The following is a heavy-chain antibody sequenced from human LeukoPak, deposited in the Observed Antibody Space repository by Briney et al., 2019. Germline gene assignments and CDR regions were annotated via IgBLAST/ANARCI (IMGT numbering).Heavy chain of an antibody. CDR2: IASASDYI. CDR1: GFTFSSYS. CDR3: ARVSLGGTVGAYYFDY. Sequence: GGSLRLSCAASGFTFSSYSLNWVRQAPGKGLDWVSSIASASDYIHYGDSVKGRSTISRDNAKNSLYLQMNSLRAEDTAVYYCARVSLGGTVGAYYFDYLGQGTLVTVSS. J-gene: IGHJ4*02. D-gene: IGHD3-16*02. V-gene: IGHV3-21*01.